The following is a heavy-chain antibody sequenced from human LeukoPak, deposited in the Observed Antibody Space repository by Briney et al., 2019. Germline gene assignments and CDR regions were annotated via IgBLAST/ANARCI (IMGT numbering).Heavy chain of an antibody. Sequence: ASVKVSCKASGYTFTSYGISWVRQAPGQGLEWMGWISAYNGNTNYAQKLQGRVTMTTDTSTSTAYMELRSLRSDVTAVYYCARVSLYDFWSGYLPRGWYYFDYWGQGTLVTVSS. V-gene: IGHV1-18*01. J-gene: IGHJ4*02. CDR3: ARVSLYDFWSGYLPRGWYYFDY. D-gene: IGHD3-3*01. CDR1: GYTFTSYG. CDR2: ISAYNGNT.